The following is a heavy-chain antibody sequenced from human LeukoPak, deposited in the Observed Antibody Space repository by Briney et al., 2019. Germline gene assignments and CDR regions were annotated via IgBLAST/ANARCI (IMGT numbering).Heavy chain of an antibody. Sequence: GGSLRLSCAASGFTFSSYSMNWVRQAPGKGLEWVSSISSSSSYIYYADSVKGRFTISRDNAKNSLYLQMNSLRAEDTAVYYCARDRAEPYSGYDFGYYYYGMDVWGQGTTVTVSS. CDR2: ISSSSSYI. V-gene: IGHV3-21*01. D-gene: IGHD5-12*01. CDR3: ARDRAEPYSGYDFGYYYYGMDV. J-gene: IGHJ6*02. CDR1: GFTFSSYS.